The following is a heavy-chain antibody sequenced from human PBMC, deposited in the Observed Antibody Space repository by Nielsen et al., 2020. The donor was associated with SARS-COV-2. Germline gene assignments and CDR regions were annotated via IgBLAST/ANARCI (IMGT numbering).Heavy chain of an antibody. D-gene: IGHD1/OR15-1a*01. V-gene: IGHV4-61*01. J-gene: IGHJ3*01. CDR3: ATGNKIFDDAFDV. CDR1: GGSVSGGPYF. Sequence: SETLSLTCTVSGGSVSGGPYFWRWIRQSPGKGLEWIGDLFYSGNTEYNPSLESRVTISVDRSKSQLSLRLTSVTAADTAVYFCATGNKIFDDAFDVWGQGALVTVSA. CDR2: LFYSGNT.